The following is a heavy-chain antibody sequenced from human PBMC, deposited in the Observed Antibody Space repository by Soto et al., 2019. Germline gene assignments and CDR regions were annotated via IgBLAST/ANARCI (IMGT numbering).Heavy chain of an antibody. CDR1: GGSISSSSYY. D-gene: IGHD3-16*02. CDR3: ARPLNYDYIWGSYRSGAFDI. Sequence: QLQLQESGPGLVKPSETLSLTCTVSGGSISSSSYYWGWIRQPPGKGLEWIGSIYYSGSTYYNPSLKSRVTISVDTSKIQFSLKLSSVTAADTAVYYCARPLNYDYIWGSYRSGAFDIWGQGTMVTVSS. V-gene: IGHV4-39*01. CDR2: IYYSGST. J-gene: IGHJ3*02.